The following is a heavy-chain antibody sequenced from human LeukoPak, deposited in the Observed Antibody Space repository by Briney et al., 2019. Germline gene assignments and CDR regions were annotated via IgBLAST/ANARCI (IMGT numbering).Heavy chain of an antibody. CDR1: GYTLTGYY. Sequence: ASVKVSCKASGYTLTGYYMHWVRQAPGQGLEWMGRINPNSGGTNYAQKFQGRVTMTRDTSISTAYMELSRLRSDDTAVYYCARVVYYDFWSGYRDYGMDVWGQGTTVTVSS. V-gene: IGHV1-2*06. CDR3: ARVVYYDFWSGYRDYGMDV. CDR2: INPNSGGT. D-gene: IGHD3-3*01. J-gene: IGHJ6*02.